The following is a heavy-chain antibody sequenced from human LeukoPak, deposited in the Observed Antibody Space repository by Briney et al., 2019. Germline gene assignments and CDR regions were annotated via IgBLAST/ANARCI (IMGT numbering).Heavy chain of an antibody. D-gene: IGHD2-15*01. CDR2: IRYDGSNK. V-gene: IGHV3-30*02. CDR1: GFTFSSYG. J-gene: IGHJ6*02. Sequence: GGSLRLSCAASGFTFSSYGMHWVRQAPGKGLEWVAFIRYDGSNKYYADSVKGRFTISRDNSKNTLYLQMNSLRAEDTAVYYCAKQDIVVVVSGSYYYYYGMDVWGQGTTVTVSS. CDR3: AKQDIVVVVSGSYYYYYGMDV.